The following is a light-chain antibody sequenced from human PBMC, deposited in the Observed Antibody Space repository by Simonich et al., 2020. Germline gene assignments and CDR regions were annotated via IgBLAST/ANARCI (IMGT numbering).Light chain of an antibody. Sequence: QSALTQPASVSGSPGQSIPISCPGTSSDVGGYNYVSWYQQHPGKAPKLMIYDVSKRPSGVSMRFAVSKSGNTASLTISGLQAEDEADYYCSSYTSSSTWVFGGGTKLTVL. J-gene: IGLJ3*02. CDR2: DVS. CDR1: SSDVGGYNY. V-gene: IGLV2-14*01. CDR3: SSYTSSSTWV.